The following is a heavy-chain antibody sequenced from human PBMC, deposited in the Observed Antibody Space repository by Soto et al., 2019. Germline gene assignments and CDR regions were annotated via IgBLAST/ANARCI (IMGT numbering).Heavy chain of an antibody. CDR3: ARVGLGTFDD. D-gene: IGHD1-1*01. V-gene: IGHV4-31*03. Sequence: QVQLQESGPGLVKPSQTLSLTCTVSGGSISSGAYYWSWIRQHPGKGLEWIGYISHSGSTFYNPSLKSRVTISVDTSKNQFSLILSSVTAADTAVYYCARVGLGTFDDWGQGTLVTVSS. CDR1: GGSISSGAYY. CDR2: ISHSGST. J-gene: IGHJ4*02.